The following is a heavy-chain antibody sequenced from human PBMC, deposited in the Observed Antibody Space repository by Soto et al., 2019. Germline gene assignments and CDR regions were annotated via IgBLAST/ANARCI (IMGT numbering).Heavy chain of an antibody. Sequence: GGSLRLSCAASGFTFSSYGMHWVRQAPGKGLEWVAVIWYDGSNKYYADSVKGRFTISRDNSKNTLYLQMNSLRAEDTAVYYCARDHHYYGSGSYYHYGMDVWGQGTTVTVSS. CDR3: ARDHHYYGSGSYYHYGMDV. CDR1: GFTFSSYG. D-gene: IGHD3-10*01. J-gene: IGHJ6*02. V-gene: IGHV3-33*01. CDR2: IWYDGSNK.